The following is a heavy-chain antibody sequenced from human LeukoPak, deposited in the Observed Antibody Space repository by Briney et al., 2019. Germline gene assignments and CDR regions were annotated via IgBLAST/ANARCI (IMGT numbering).Heavy chain of an antibody. D-gene: IGHD7-27*01. CDR1: GFTFDDYG. Sequence: GSLRLSCAASGFTFDDYGMSWVRQAPGKGLEWVSGINWNGGSTGYADSVKGRFTISRDNAKNSLYLQMNSLRAEDTALYYCAREVEEVTGDQQYFDYWGQGTLVTVSS. J-gene: IGHJ4*02. CDR2: INWNGGST. CDR3: AREVEEVTGDQQYFDY. V-gene: IGHV3-20*04.